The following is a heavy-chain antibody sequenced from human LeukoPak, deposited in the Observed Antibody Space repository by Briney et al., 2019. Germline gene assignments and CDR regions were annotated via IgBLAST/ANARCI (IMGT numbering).Heavy chain of an antibody. J-gene: IGHJ3*02. CDR2: IYYSGST. D-gene: IGHD4-23*01. CDR3: ARESLRVPGYGGNSQDAFDI. V-gene: IGHV4-31*03. Sequence: SQTLSLTCTVSGGSISSGGYYWSWIRQHPGKGLEWIGYIYYSGSTYYNPSLKSRVTISVDTSKNQFSLKLSSLTAADTAVYYCARESLRVPGYGGNSQDAFDIWGQGTMVTVSS. CDR1: GGSISSGGYY.